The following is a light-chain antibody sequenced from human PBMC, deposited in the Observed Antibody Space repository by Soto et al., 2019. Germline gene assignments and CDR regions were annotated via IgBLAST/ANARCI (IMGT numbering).Light chain of an antibody. V-gene: IGLV3-21*02. J-gene: IGLJ1*01. CDR1: NIGSKS. CDR2: DDT. Sequence: SYELTQPPSVSVAPGQTARITWGGNNIGSKSVPWYQRKPGQAPVLVVYDDTDRPSGIPERFSGSNSGNTATLTISRVEGGDEANFYCQVWDSSSDQYVFGTGTKVTVL. CDR3: QVWDSSSDQYV.